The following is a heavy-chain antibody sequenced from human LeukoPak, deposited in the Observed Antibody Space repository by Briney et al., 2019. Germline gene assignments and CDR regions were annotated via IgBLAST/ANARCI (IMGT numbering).Heavy chain of an antibody. CDR3: ARERGDIVVVPAAGLYNWFDP. V-gene: IGHV1-69*01. D-gene: IGHD2-2*01. CDR2: IIPIFGTA. CDR1: GGTFSSYA. J-gene: IGHJ5*02. Sequence: GASVKVSCKASGGTFSSYAISWVRQAPGQGLEWTGGIIPIFGTANYAQKFQGRVTITADESTSTAYMELSSLRSEDTAVYYCARERGDIVVVPAAGLYNWFDPWGQGTLVTVSS.